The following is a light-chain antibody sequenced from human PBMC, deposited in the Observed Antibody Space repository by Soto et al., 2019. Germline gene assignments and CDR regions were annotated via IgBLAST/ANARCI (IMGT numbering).Light chain of an antibody. CDR3: QQNNNWPLT. CDR1: QSVSGN. CDR2: GAS. V-gene: IGKV3-15*01. Sequence: EKVMTQSPATLSVSPGERATLSCRASQSVSGNLAWYQQKPGQAPRLLIYGASTRATDIPARFSGSGSGTEFTLTNSSLQPEDFAVYYCQQNNNWPLTFGQGTRLEIK. J-gene: IGKJ5*01.